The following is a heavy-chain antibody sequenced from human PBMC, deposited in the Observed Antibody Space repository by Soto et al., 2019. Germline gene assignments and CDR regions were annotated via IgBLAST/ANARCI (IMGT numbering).Heavy chain of an antibody. CDR1: GYSFPAYG. V-gene: IGHV1-18*04. CDR2: ISPYNGKT. D-gene: IGHD3-9*01. J-gene: IGHJ4*02. Sequence: EASVKVSCKASGYSFPAYGVSWVRQAPGQGLEWMGLISPYNGKTKYAQKFQGRVTMTTDTSTTTAYMDLRSLISDDTAVYYCAREGSYYDILPAFYEIWGQGTLVTVSS. CDR3: AREGSYYDILPAFYEI.